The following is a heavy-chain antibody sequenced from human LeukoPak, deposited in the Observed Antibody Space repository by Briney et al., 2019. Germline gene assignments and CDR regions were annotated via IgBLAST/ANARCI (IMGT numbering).Heavy chain of an antibody. V-gene: IGHV1-24*01. CDR2: FDPEDGET. CDR3: ATGGSSWAYNWFDP. CDR1: GYTLTELS. J-gene: IGHJ5*02. D-gene: IGHD6-13*01. Sequence: ASVKVSCKVSGYTLTELSMHWVRQAPGKGLEWMGGFDPEDGETIYAQKFQGRVTTTEDTSTDTAYMELSSLRSEDTAVYYCATGGSSWAYNWFDPWGQGTLVTVSS.